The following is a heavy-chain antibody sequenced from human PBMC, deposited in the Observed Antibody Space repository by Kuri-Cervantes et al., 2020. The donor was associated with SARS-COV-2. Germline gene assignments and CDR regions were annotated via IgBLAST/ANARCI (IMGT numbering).Heavy chain of an antibody. CDR1: GVPLNTYS. J-gene: IGHJ4*02. Sequence: ETLSLTCAVFGVPLNTYSWSWVRQVPGKGLEWVANIKQRGNEKYYVDSVKGRFTISRDNAQNSLYLEMNSLRGEDTAVYYCARESRYVYGEFDFWGQGTLVTVSS. CDR3: ARESRYVYGEFDF. V-gene: IGHV3-7*03. CDR2: IKQRGNEK. D-gene: IGHD5-18*01.